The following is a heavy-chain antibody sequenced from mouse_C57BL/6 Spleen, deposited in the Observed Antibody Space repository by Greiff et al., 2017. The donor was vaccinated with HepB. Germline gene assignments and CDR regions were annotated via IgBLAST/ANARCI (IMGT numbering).Heavy chain of an antibody. V-gene: IGHV5-9-1*02. CDR1: GFTFSSYA. D-gene: IGHD1-1*01. CDR2: ISSGGDYI. Sequence: EVQLQESGEGLVKPGGSLKLSCAASGFTFSSYAMSWVRQTPEKRLEWVAYISSGGDYIYYADTVKGRFTISRDNARNTLYLQMSSLKSEDTAMYYCTRGIYYYGSLWYFDVWGTGTTVTVSS. J-gene: IGHJ1*03. CDR3: TRGIYYYGSLWYFDV.